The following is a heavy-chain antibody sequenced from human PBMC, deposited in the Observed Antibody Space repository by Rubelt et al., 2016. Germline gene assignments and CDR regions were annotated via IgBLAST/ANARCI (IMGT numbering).Heavy chain of an antibody. Sequence: QVQLQQWGAGLLKPSETLSLTCAVYGGSFSSYYWSWVRQPPGKGLEWIGEINHSGRTNVNPSLKSRVTISVDTSKNQFSRKLLSGPVADTAIYYWARLRYDARHYYYHGMDVWGQGTTVTVSS. D-gene: IGHD3-22*01. CDR2: INHSGRT. J-gene: IGHJ6*02. CDR1: GGSFSSYY. CDR3: ARLRYDARHYYYHGMDV. V-gene: IGHV4-34*01.